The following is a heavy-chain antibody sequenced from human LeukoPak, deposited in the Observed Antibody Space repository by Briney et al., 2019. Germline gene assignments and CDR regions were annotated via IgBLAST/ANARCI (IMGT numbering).Heavy chain of an antibody. D-gene: IGHD2-2*01. CDR3: ARGSAANSDY. V-gene: IGHV4-59*01. Sequence: SETLSLTCTVSGGSISSYYWSWIRQPPGKGLEWIGYIYYSGSTNYNPSLNSRVTISVDTSKNQFSLKLSSVTAADTAVYYCARGSAANSDYWGQGTLVTVSS. CDR2: IYYSGST. J-gene: IGHJ4*02. CDR1: GGSISSYY.